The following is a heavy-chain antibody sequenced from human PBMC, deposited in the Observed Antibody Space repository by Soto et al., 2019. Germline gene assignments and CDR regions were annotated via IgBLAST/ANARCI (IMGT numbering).Heavy chain of an antibody. V-gene: IGHV4-59*01. D-gene: IGHD2-2*02. CDR2: IYYSGST. Sequence: SETLSLTCTVSGGSISSYYWSWIRQPPGKGLEWIGYIYYSGSTNYNPSLKSRVTISVDTSKNQFSLKLSSVTAADTAVYYCARLEHIYPDSYYYYGMDVWGQGTTVTVSS. CDR1: GGSISSYY. CDR3: ARLEHIYPDSYYYYGMDV. J-gene: IGHJ6*02.